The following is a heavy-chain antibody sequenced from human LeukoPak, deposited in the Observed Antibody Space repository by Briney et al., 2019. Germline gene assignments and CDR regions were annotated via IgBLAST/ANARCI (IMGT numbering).Heavy chain of an antibody. CDR1: GFTFSSYD. V-gene: IGHV3-13*01. CDR2: IGTAGDT. Sequence: PGGSLRLSCAASGFTFSSYDMHWVRQATGKGLEWVSAIGTAGDTYYPGSVKGRFTISRENAKNSLYLQMNSLRAGDTAVYYCARGDLDCSSTSCYSYFDYWGQGTLVTVSS. D-gene: IGHD2-2*01. J-gene: IGHJ4*02. CDR3: ARGDLDCSSTSCYSYFDY.